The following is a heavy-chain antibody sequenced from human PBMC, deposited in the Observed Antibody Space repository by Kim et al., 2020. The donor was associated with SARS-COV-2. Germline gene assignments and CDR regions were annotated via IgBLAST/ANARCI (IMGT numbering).Heavy chain of an antibody. Sequence: NYAQKLQGRVTMTTDTSTSTGYMELRSLRSDDTAVYYCARNRMVYGMDVWGQGTTVTVSS. CDR3: ARNRMVYGMDV. J-gene: IGHJ6*02. V-gene: IGHV1-18*01. D-gene: IGHD2-8*01.